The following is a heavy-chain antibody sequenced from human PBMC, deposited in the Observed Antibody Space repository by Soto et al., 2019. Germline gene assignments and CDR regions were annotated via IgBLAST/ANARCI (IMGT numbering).Heavy chain of an antibody. CDR2: IIPIFGTA. Sequence: WVRQAPGQGLEWMGGIIPIFGTANYAQKFQGRVTITADESTSTAYMELSSLRSEDTAVYYCARGGPYGMDVWGQGTTVTV. J-gene: IGHJ6*02. V-gene: IGHV1-69*01. CDR3: ARGGPYGMDV.